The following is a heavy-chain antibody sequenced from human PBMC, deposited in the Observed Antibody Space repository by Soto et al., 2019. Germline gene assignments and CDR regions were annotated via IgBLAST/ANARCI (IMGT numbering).Heavy chain of an antibody. J-gene: IGHJ3*02. Sequence: GGSLRLSCAASGFTFSSYGMNWVRQAPGKGLEWVTSISYDGSNIYYADSVKGRFTISRDNSKNSLYLQMNSLRAEDSDGYYGANEEGGTGMVDIWGQGTMVTVSS. CDR2: ISYDGSNI. D-gene: IGHD5-18*01. CDR3: ANEEGGTGMVDI. CDR1: GFTFSSYG. V-gene: IGHV3-30*18.